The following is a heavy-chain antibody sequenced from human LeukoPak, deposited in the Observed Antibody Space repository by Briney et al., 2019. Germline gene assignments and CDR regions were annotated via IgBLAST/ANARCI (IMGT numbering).Heavy chain of an antibody. CDR2: VIGSGGAT. J-gene: IGHJ4*02. CDR3: AKDSHSSSWFHFDY. CDR1: GFTFSNYA. V-gene: IGHV3-23*01. Sequence: PGGSLRLSCAASGFTFSNYAMSWVRQAPGKGLEWVSVVIGSGGATYYADSVKGRFTISRDNSKNTLYLQMSSLRADDTAVYYCAKDSHSSSWFHFDYWGQGTLVTVSS. D-gene: IGHD6-13*01.